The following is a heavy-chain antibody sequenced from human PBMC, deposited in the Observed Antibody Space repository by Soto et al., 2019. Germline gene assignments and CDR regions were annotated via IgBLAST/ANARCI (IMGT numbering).Heavy chain of an antibody. V-gene: IGHV3-15*07. D-gene: IGHD3-22*01. CDR3: TTDPYDSSGYYRFDY. J-gene: IGHJ4*02. CDR1: GFTFSNAW. CDR2: IKSKTDGGTT. Sequence: ESGGGLVKPGGSLRLSCAASGFTFSNAWMNWVRQAPGKGLEWVGRIKSKTDGGTTDYAAPVKGRFTISRDDSKNTLYLQMNSLKTEDTAVYYCTTDPYDSSGYYRFDYWGQGTLVTVSS.